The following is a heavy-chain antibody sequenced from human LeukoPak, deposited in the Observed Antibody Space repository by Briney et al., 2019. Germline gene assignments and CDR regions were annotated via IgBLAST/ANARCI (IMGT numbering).Heavy chain of an antibody. Sequence: GGSLRLSCAASGLTFRNYAMSWVRQAPGKGLEWVSAMSGSGDNTDYADSVKGRFTISRDNTKNTLFLQMNSLRAEDTAVYYCARGGSSWPLPFDYWGQGTLVTVSS. D-gene: IGHD6-13*01. V-gene: IGHV3-23*01. CDR3: ARGGSSWPLPFDY. CDR2: MSGSGDNT. CDR1: GLTFRNYA. J-gene: IGHJ4*02.